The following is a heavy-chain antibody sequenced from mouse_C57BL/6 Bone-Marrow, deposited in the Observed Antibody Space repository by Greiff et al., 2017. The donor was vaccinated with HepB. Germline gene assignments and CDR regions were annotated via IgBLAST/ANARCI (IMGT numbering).Heavy chain of an antibody. Sequence: EVKLVESGGGLVQPGGSLKLSCAASGFTFSDYYMYWVRQTPEKRLEWVAYISNGGGSTNYPDTVKGRFTIPRDNAKNTLYLKMSRLKSEDTAMYYCARRDDRRGAWFAYWGQGTLVTVSA. V-gene: IGHV5-12*01. J-gene: IGHJ3*01. CDR1: GFTFSDYY. CDR3: ARRDDRRGAWFAY. CDR2: ISNGGGST. D-gene: IGHD2-13*01.